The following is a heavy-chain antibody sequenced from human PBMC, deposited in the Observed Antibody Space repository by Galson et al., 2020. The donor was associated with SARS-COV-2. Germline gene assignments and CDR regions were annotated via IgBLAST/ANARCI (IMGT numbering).Heavy chain of an antibody. CDR1: GYTLTELS. V-gene: IGHV1-24*01. D-gene: IGHD3-22*01. Sequence: ASVKVSCKVSGYTLTELSMHWVRQAPGKGLEWMGGFDPEDGETIYAQKFQGRVTMTEDTSTDTAYMELSSLRSEDTAVYYCATTTAIVVAHRGDNWFDPWGQGTLVTVSS. J-gene: IGHJ5*02. CDR2: FDPEDGET. CDR3: ATTTAIVVAHRGDNWFDP.